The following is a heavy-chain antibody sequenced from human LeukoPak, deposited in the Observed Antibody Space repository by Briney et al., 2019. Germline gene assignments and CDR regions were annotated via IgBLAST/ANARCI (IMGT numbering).Heavy chain of an antibody. V-gene: IGHV4-30-2*01. D-gene: IGHD3-9*01. CDR3: ARGTPVDVADAFDI. CDR1: GGSISSYY. Sequence: PSETLSLTCTVSGGSISSYYWSWIRQPPGKGLEWIGYIYHSGSTYYNPSLKSRVTISVDRSKNQFSLKLSSVTAADTAVYYCARGTPVDVADAFDIWGQGTMVTVSS. CDR2: IYHSGST. J-gene: IGHJ3*02.